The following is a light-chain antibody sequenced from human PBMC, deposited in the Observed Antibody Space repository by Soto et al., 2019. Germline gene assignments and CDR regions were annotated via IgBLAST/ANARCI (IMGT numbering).Light chain of an antibody. CDR3: AAWDDSLNGVL. CDR2: NDD. Sequence: QSVLTQPPSASGTPGQRVTISCSGSSSNIGSHTVNWYQQFPGAAPKLLMYNDDQRPSGVPDRFSGSRSGSSAPLAISGLQSEDEADYFCAAWDDSLNGVLFGGGTKVTVL. J-gene: IGLJ2*01. CDR1: SSNIGSHT. V-gene: IGLV1-44*01.